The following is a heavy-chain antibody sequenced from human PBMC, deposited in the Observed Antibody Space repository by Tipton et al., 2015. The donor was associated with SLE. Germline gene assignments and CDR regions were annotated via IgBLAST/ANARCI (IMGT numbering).Heavy chain of an antibody. Sequence: SLRLSCAASGFTFSSYGMHWVRQAPGKGLEWAAVIWYDGSNKYYADSVKGRFTISRDNSKNTLYLQMNSLRAEDTAVYFCARDSSSSGDYFDYWGQGALVTVSS. V-gene: IGHV3-33*01. CDR2: IWYDGSNK. J-gene: IGHJ4*02. CDR1: GFTFSSYG. D-gene: IGHD6-6*01. CDR3: ARDSSSSGDYFDY.